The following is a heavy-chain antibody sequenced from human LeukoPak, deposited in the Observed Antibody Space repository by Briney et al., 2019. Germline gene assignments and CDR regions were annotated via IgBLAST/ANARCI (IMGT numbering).Heavy chain of an antibody. J-gene: IGHJ5*02. CDR2: MNPNSGNT. Sequence: ASVKVSRKASGYTFTSYDINWVRQATGQGLEWMGWMNPNSGNTGYAQKFQGRVTMTRNTSISTAYMELSSLRSEDTAVYYCARGVGYYDFWSGKYNWFDPWGQGTLVTVSS. D-gene: IGHD3-3*01. V-gene: IGHV1-8*01. CDR1: GYTFTSYD. CDR3: ARGVGYYDFWSGKYNWFDP.